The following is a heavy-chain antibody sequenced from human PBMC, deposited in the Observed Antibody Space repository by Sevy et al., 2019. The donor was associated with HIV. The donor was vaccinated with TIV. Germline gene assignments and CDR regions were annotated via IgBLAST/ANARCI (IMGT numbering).Heavy chain of an antibody. J-gene: IGHJ4*02. CDR2: INPNSGGT. CDR1: GYTFTGYY. Sequence: ASVKVSCKASGYTFTGYYMHWVRQAPGQGLEWMGWINPNSGGTNYAQKFQGRVTMTRDTSISTAYMELSRLRSDDTAVYYCARDLWGRITVGATYFDHWGQGTLVTVSS. D-gene: IGHD1-26*01. V-gene: IGHV1-2*02. CDR3: ARDLWGRITVGATYFDH.